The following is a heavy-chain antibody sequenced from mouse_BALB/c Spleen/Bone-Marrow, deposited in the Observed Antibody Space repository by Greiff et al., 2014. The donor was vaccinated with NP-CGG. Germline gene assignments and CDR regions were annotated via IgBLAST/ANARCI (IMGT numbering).Heavy chain of an antibody. D-gene: IGHD1-1*01. V-gene: IGHV5-12*02. J-gene: IGHJ2*01. CDR3: ARLGDYSYFDY. CDR1: GFSFSDYY. CDR2: ISNGGGST. Sequence: EVKLVESGGGLVQPGGSLKLSCATSGFSFSDYYMYWIRQTPEKRLEWVAYISNGGGSTYYPDTVKGRFTISRGNAKNTLYLQMSRLKSEDTAMYYCARLGDYSYFDYWGQGTTLTVSS.